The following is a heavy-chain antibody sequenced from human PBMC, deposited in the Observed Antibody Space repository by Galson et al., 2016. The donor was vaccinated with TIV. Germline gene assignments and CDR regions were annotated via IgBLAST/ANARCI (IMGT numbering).Heavy chain of an antibody. CDR3: ARGPQYHHDRLDV. CDR1: GVIFRNYA. V-gene: IGHV1-69*13. CDR2: ISDIFGTV. D-gene: IGHD3-16*01. J-gene: IGHJ6*02. Sequence: SGKVSCKASGVIFRNYAISWVRQAPVQGLEWTGGISDIFGTVTYAQKFQGRVTITPDESTSTVYMAVRSLRPEDTAVYYCARGPQYHHDRLDVWGQGTTVTVSS.